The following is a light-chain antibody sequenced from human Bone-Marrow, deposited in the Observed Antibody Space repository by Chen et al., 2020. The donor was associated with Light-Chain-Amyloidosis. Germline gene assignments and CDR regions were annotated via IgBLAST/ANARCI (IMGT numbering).Light chain of an antibody. V-gene: IGLV2-14*01. CDR3: SSCTITNALV. CDR1: SSDVGGDNH. Sequence: QSALTHPASVSGSPGQSITISCTGTSSDVGGDNHVSWYQQHPDKAPKLIIYEVTNRPSWVPDRFSGSKSDNTSSLTISELQTEDEDDYFCSSCTITNALVFGSGTRVTVL. CDR2: EVT. J-gene: IGLJ1*01.